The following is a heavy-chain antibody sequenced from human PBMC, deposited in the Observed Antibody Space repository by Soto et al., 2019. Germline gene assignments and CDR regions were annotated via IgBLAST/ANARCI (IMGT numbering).Heavy chain of an antibody. CDR2: IRSKANSYAT. CDR3: TSSALIDYYDYYGMDV. CDR1: GFTFSGSA. Sequence: EVQLVESGGGLVQPGGSLKLSCAASGFTFSGSAMHWVRQASGKGQEWVGRIRSKANSYATAYAASVKGRFTISRDDSKNTAYLQMNSLKTEDTAVYYCTSSALIDYYDYYGMDVWGQGTTVTVSS. J-gene: IGHJ6*02. D-gene: IGHD3-22*01. V-gene: IGHV3-73*02.